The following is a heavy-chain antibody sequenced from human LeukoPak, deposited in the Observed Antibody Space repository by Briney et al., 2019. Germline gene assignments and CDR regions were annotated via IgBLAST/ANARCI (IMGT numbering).Heavy chain of an antibody. D-gene: IGHD5-24*01. Sequence: KPSQTLSLTCTVSGGSISSGGYYWSWIRQPPGKGLEWIGYIYHSGSTYYNPPLKSRVTISVDRSKNQFSLKLSSVTAADTAVYYCAREGSWGEMATTFDYWGQGTLVTVSS. CDR2: IYHSGST. CDR1: GGSISSGGYY. CDR3: AREGSWGEMATTFDY. J-gene: IGHJ4*02. V-gene: IGHV4-30-2*01.